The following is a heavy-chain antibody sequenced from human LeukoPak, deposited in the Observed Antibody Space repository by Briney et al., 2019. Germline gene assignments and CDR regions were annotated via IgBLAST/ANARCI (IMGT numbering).Heavy chain of an antibody. CDR1: GGTFSSYA. V-gene: IGHV1-69*13. Sequence: SVKVSCKASGGTFSSYAISWVRQAPGQGLEWMGGIIPIFGTANYAQKFQGRVMITADESMSTAYMELSSLRSEDTAVYYCARARRWELLYYFDYWGQGTLVTVSS. CDR2: IIPIFGTA. CDR3: ARARRWELLYYFDY. J-gene: IGHJ4*02. D-gene: IGHD1-26*01.